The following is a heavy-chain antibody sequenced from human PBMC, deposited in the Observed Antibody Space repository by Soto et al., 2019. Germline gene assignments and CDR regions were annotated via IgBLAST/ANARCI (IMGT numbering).Heavy chain of an antibody. Sequence: ASVKVSCKASGYTFTSYYMHWVRQAPGQGLEWMGIINPSSGSTSYAQKFQGRVTMTRDTSTSTVYMELSSLRSEDTAVYYCAREEYYYDSSGYSYYYYGMDVWGQGTTVTVSS. V-gene: IGHV1-46*01. D-gene: IGHD3-22*01. CDR3: AREEYYYDSSGYSYYYYGMDV. CDR1: GYTFTSYY. CDR2: INPSSGST. J-gene: IGHJ6*02.